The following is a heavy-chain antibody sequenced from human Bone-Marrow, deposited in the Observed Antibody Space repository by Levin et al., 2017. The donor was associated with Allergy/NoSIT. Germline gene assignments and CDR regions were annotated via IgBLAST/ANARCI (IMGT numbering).Heavy chain of an antibody. J-gene: IGHJ4*02. CDR2: IWYDGSNK. CDR1: GFTFSSYG. V-gene: IGHV3-33*01. D-gene: IGHD1-26*01. Sequence: GGSLRLSCAASGFTFSSYGMHWVRQAPGKGLEWVAVIWYDGSNKYYADSVKGRFTISRDNSKNTLYLQMNSLRAEDTAVYYCAIESRGSWRHFDYWGQGTLVTVSS. CDR3: AIESRGSWRHFDY.